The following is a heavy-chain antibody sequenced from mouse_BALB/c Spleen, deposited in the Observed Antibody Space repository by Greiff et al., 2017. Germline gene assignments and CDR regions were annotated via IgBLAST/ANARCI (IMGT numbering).Heavy chain of an antibody. CDR1: GFSLTGYG. J-gene: IGHJ4*01. CDR3: ARDYDGSSDGYAMDY. D-gene: IGHD1-1*01. V-gene: IGHV2-6-7*01. Sequence: VQLVESGPGLVAPSQTLSISCTVSGFSLTGYGVNWVRQPPGKGLEWLGQICRDGSTNYNSDLNSRLSISKDNSKSQVFLKMNSLQTDDTARYYCARDYDGSSDGYAMDYWGQGTSVTVSS. CDR2: ICRDGST.